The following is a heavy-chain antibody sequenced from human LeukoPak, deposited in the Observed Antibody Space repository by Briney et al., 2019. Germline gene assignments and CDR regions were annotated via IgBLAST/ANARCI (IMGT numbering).Heavy chain of an antibody. CDR2: VSYDGSNK. D-gene: IGHD3-22*01. CDR3: ASVSYDSSGFLDY. CDR1: GFTFSSYS. Sequence: PGGSLRLSCAASGFTFSSYSMHWVRQAPGKGLDGVAGVSYDGSNKYYADSVKGRFTISSDNSKNTLYLQMHSLRAEDTAVSYCASVSYDSSGFLDYWGQGTLVTVSS. V-gene: IGHV3-30-3*01. J-gene: IGHJ4*02.